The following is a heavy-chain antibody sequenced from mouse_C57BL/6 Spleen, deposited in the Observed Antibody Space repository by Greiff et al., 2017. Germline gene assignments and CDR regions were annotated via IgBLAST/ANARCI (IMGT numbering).Heavy chain of an antibody. D-gene: IGHD2-4*01. CDR2: INPNNGGT. J-gene: IGHJ2*01. CDR3: ARAWDYDGYFDY. Sequence: EVQLVESGPELVKPGASVKMSCKASGYTFTDYNMHWVKQSHGKSLEWIGYINPNNGGTSYNQKFKGKATLTVNKSSSTAYMELRSLTSEDSAVYYCARAWDYDGYFDYWGQGTTLTVSS. CDR1: GYTFTDYN. V-gene: IGHV1-22*01.